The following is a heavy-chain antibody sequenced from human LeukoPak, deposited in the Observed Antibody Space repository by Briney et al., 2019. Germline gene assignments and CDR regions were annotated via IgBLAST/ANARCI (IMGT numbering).Heavy chain of an antibody. V-gene: IGHV3-30*04. CDR3: AKSHGYSYGFDY. Sequence: GGSLRLSCAASGFTFSSYAMHWVRQAPGKGLEWVAVISYDGSNKYYADSVKGRFTISRDNSKNTLYLQMNSLRAEDTAVYYCAKSHGYSYGFDYWGQGTLVTVSS. J-gene: IGHJ4*02. CDR1: GFTFSSYA. D-gene: IGHD5-18*01. CDR2: ISYDGSNK.